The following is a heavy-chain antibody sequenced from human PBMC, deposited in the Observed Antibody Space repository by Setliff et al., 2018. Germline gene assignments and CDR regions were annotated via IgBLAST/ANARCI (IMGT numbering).Heavy chain of an antibody. CDR2: IYHSGST. Sequence: LSLTCAVSGYSISSGYYWGWIRQPPGKGLEWIGSIYHSGSTYYNPSLKSRVTISVDTSKNQFSLKLSSVTAADTAVYYCARGRVEMATITPFDYWGQGTLVTVSS. V-gene: IGHV4-38-2*01. J-gene: IGHJ4*02. CDR3: ARGRVEMATITPFDY. CDR1: GYSISSGYY. D-gene: IGHD5-12*01.